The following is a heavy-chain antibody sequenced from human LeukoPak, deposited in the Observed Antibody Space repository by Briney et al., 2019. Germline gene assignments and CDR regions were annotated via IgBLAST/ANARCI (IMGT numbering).Heavy chain of an antibody. CDR3: ARGVYGSGSSFDY. V-gene: IGHV3-66*01. J-gene: IGHJ4*02. CDR1: GFTVSSNY. CDR2: IYSSGST. D-gene: IGHD3-10*01. Sequence: GGSLRLSCAASGFTVSSNYMSWVRQAPGKGLEWVSVIYSSGSTYYADSVKGRFTISRDNSKNTLYPHMNSLRAEDTAVYYCARGVYGSGSSFDYWGQGTLVTVSS.